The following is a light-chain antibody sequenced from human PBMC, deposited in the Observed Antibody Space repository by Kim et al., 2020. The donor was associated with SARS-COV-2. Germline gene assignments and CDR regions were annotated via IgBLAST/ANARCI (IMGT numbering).Light chain of an antibody. Sequence: DIVMTQSPLSLPVTPGEPASISCRSSQSLLQTNGKNYLDWYLQKPGQAPQLLIYLGSNRASGVPDRFSGSGSGTDFTLRISRVEAEDVGVYYCMQALPTPPYTFGQGTKLEI. CDR2: LGS. CDR1: QSLLQTNGKNY. CDR3: MQALPTPPYT. J-gene: IGKJ2*01. V-gene: IGKV2-28*01.